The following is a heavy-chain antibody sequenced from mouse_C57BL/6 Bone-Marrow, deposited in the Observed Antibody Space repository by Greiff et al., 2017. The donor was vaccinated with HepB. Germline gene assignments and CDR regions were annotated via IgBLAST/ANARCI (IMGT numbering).Heavy chain of an antibody. CDR2: IRSKSSNYAT. J-gene: IGHJ1*03. Sequence: EVQRVESGGGLVQPKGSLKLSCAASGFTFNTYAMHWVRQAPGKGLEWVARIRSKSSNYATYYADSVKDRFTISRDDSQSMLYLQMNNLKTEDTAMYYGVRERNYGSSYWYFDVWGTGTTVTVSS. D-gene: IGHD1-1*01. CDR3: VRERNYGSSYWYFDV. V-gene: IGHV10-3*01. CDR1: GFTFNTYA.